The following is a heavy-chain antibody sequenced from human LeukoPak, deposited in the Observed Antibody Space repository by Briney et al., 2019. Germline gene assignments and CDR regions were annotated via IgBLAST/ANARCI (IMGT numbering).Heavy chain of an antibody. D-gene: IGHD3-10*01. J-gene: IGHJ4*02. CDR1: GFFFNTYW. V-gene: IGHV3-74*01. Sequence: GGSLRLSCAASGFFFNTYWMHWVRQAPGKGLVLVSRINSDGSKTSHADSVKGRFTIYRDNAKNTLYLRMNGLRAEDTAVYYCAREGSLEYYFDYWGRGTLVTVSS. CDR2: INSDGSKT. CDR3: AREGSLEYYFDY.